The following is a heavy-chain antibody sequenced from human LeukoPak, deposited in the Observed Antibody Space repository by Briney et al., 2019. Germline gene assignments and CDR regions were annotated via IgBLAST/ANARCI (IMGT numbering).Heavy chain of an antibody. D-gene: IGHD4-17*01. V-gene: IGHV1-46*01. J-gene: IGHJ5*02. CDR3: ARDLRNYGDYERTNWFDP. CDR2: INPSGGST. CDR1: GYTFTSYY. Sequence: GASVKVSCKASGYTFTSYYMHWVRQAPGQGLEWMGIINPSGGSTSYAQKFQGRVTMTRDTSTSTAYMELSSLRSEDTAVYYCARDLRNYGDYERTNWFDPWGQGTLVTVSS.